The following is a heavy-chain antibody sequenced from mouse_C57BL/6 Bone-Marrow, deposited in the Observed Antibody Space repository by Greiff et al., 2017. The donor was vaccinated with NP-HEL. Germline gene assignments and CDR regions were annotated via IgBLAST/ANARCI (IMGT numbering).Heavy chain of an antibody. V-gene: IGHV1-50*01. J-gene: IGHJ3*01. Sequence: VQLQQPGAELVKPGASVKLSCKASGYTFTSYWMQWVKQRPGQGLEWIGEIDPSDSYTNYNQKFKGKATLTADKSSSTAYMQLSSLTSEDSAVYYCASDYYGSSYGFAYWGQGTLVTVSA. CDR1: GYTFTSYW. D-gene: IGHD1-1*01. CDR2: IDPSDSYT. CDR3: ASDYYGSSYGFAY.